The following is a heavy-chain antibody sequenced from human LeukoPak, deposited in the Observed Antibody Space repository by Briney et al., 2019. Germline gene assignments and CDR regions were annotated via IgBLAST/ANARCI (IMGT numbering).Heavy chain of an antibody. Sequence: PGRSLGLSCAASGFTFSSYAMHWVRQAPGKGLEWVAVISYDGSNKYYADSVKGRFTISRDNSKNTLYLQMNSLRAEDTAVYYCARDWGEVITTPFDYWGQGTLVTVSS. CDR1: GFTFSSYA. D-gene: IGHD3-22*01. CDR2: ISYDGSNK. J-gene: IGHJ4*02. CDR3: ARDWGEVITTPFDY. V-gene: IGHV3-30-3*01.